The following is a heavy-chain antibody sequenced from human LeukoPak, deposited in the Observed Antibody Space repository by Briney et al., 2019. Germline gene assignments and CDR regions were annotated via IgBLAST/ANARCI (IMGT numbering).Heavy chain of an antibody. CDR1: GFTFGDYA. CDR3: TSEAQYYYDRSGYSSSDY. D-gene: IGHD3-22*01. J-gene: IGHJ4*02. Sequence: PGGSLRLSCPASGFTFGDYAMSWVRQAPGKGLEWVGFIRSKTYGRTTEYAASVKGRFTISRDDSKSIASLQMNSLKTDDTAVYYCTSEAQYYYDRSGYSSSDYWGQGALVTVSS. CDR2: IRSKTYGRTT. V-gene: IGHV3-49*04.